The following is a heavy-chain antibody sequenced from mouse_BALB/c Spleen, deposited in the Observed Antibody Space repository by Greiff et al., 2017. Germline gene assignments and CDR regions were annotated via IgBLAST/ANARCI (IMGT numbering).Heavy chain of an antibody. V-gene: IGHV5-4*02. J-gene: IGHJ3*01. CDR3: ARDYGNQAWFAY. CDR2: ISDGGSYT. D-gene: IGHD2-1*01. Sequence: EVKLMESGGGLVKPGGSLKLSCAASGFTFSDYYMYWVRQTPEKRLEWVATISDGGSYTYYPDSVKGRFTISRDNAKNNLYLQMSSLKSEDTAMYYCARDYGNQAWFAYWGQGTLVTVSA. CDR1: GFTFSDYY.